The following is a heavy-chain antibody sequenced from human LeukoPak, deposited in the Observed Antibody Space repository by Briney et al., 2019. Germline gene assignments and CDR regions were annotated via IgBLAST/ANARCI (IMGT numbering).Heavy chain of an antibody. D-gene: IGHD3-3*01. J-gene: IGHJ4*02. CDR3: AKEYDFWSGYYTLWDY. CDR2: ISGSGGST. CDR1: GFTFSSYA. V-gene: IGHV3-23*01. Sequence: GGSLRLSCAASGFTFSSYAMSWVRHAPGKGLEWVSAISGSGGSTYYADSVKGRFTISRDNSKNTLYLQMNSLRAEDTAVYYCAKEYDFWSGYYTLWDYWGQGTLVTVSS.